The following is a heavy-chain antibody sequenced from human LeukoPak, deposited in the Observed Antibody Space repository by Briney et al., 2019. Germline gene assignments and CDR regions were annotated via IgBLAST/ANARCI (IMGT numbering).Heavy chain of an antibody. V-gene: IGHV3-74*01. D-gene: IGHD2-2*01. Sequence: GESLKISCAASGFTFSSYWMHWVRQAPGKGLVWVSRINSDGSSTSYADSVKGRFTISRDNAKNTLYLQMNSLRAEDTAVYYCARGVVVPAAMLYYYYYYGMDVWGQGTTVTVSS. J-gene: IGHJ6*02. CDR3: ARGVVVPAAMLYYYYYYGMDV. CDR1: GFTFSSYW. CDR2: INSDGSST.